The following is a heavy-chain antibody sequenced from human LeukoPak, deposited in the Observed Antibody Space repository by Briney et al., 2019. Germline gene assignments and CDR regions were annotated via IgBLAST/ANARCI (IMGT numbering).Heavy chain of an antibody. CDR2: ISSSSGYI. CDR1: GFTFSPYS. D-gene: IGHD2-2*01. J-gene: IGHJ4*02. V-gene: IGHV3-21*01. Sequence: GSLRLSCAASGFTFSPYSMNWVRQAPGKGLERVSSISSSSGYIYYADSVKGRFTISRDNAKNSLYLQMNSLRAEDTAVYYCARSKWSSTNLMPPYFDYWGQGTLVTVSS. CDR3: ARSKWSSTNLMPPYFDY.